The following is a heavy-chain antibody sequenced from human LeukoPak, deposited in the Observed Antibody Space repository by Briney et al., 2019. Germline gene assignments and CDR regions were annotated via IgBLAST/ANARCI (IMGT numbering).Heavy chain of an antibody. V-gene: IGHV3-48*04. Sequence: GGSLRLSCAASGFTFSSYSMNWVRQAPGKGLEWVSYISSSSSTIYYADSLKGRFTISRDNAWSSVYLQMNSLRAEDTAVYYCVGIKKGYYNMDVWGKGTTVTVSS. D-gene: IGHD2-15*01. CDR1: GFTFSSYS. CDR2: ISSSSSTI. J-gene: IGHJ6*03. CDR3: VGIKKGYYNMDV.